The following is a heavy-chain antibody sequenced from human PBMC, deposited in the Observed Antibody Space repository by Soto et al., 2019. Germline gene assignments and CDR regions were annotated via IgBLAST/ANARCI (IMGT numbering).Heavy chain of an antibody. D-gene: IGHD2-15*01. CDR3: AKRRGAGGHFDY. Sequence: GGSLRLSCAASGLTFSTYAMGWVRQAPGKGLEWVSVVSSGGGTHYADSVKCRFTVSRDNSKNTLSLQMNSLRADDTAVYYCAKRRGAGGHFDYWGQGALVTVSS. J-gene: IGHJ4*02. CDR2: VSSGGGT. V-gene: IGHV3-23*01. CDR1: GLTFSTYA.